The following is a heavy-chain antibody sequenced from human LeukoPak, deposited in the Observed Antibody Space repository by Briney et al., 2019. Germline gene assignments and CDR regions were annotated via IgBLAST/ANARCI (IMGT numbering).Heavy chain of an antibody. D-gene: IGHD7-27*01. CDR3: VRVGTSFDI. J-gene: IGHJ3*02. CDR1: GFTFKFYS. Sequence: GGSLRLSCAASGFTFKFYSMNWVRQAPGKGLEWVSYISTNTTTIYYADSVKGRFTISRDNAKNSLYLQMNSLRVEDTAVYYCVRVGTSFDIWGQGTMVTVSS. CDR2: ISTNTTTI. V-gene: IGHV3-48*01.